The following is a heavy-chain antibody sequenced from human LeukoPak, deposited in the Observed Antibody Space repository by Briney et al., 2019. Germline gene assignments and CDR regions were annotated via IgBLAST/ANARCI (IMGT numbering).Heavy chain of an antibody. CDR1: GFTFSSYA. CDR2: ISGSGSST. V-gene: IGHV3-23*01. Sequence: GSLRLSCAASGFTFSSYAMSWVRQAPGKGLDWVSAISGSGSSTYYADSVKGRFTISRDNSKNTLYLQMNSLRAEDSAVYYCAKFPSYQYYYYYMNVWGKGTTVTVSS. CDR3: AKFPSYQYYYYYMNV. J-gene: IGHJ6*03.